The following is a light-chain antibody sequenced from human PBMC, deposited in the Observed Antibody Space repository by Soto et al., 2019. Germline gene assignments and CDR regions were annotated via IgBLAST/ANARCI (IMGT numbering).Light chain of an antibody. Sequence: DIQMTQSPTSLSASVGDRVTITCRASQGIRNFVAWYQQKPGKAPKLLIYAASTLQSGVPSRFSGSGSGTDFTLTINSLQPEDGATYSCRKYSSVHVFGPGTKVEIK. CDR3: RKYSSVHV. CDR2: AAS. J-gene: IGKJ3*01. CDR1: QGIRNF. V-gene: IGKV1-27*01.